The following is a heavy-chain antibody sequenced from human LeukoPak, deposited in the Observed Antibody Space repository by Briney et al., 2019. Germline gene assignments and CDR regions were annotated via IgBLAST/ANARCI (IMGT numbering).Heavy chain of an antibody. CDR3: ARHERGAEYLDY. J-gene: IGHJ4*02. Sequence: RSETLSLTCTVSGAPISNYYWSWIRQPPGKGLEFIGYVCYSGRTNHNPSLKSRVTISADTSKNQFSLKLTSVTAADTAVYYCARHERGAEYLDYWGQGTLVTVPS. V-gene: IGHV4-59*08. D-gene: IGHD6-6*01. CDR1: GAPISNYY. CDR2: VCYSGRT.